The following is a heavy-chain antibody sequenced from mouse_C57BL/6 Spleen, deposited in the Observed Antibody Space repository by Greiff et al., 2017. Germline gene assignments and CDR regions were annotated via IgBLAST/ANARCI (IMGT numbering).Heavy chain of an antibody. CDR3: ARVGSSGYSWFAY. CDR2: IDPSDSYT. CDR1: GYTFTSYW. Sequence: QVQLQQPGAELVMPGASVKLSCKASGYTFTSYWMHWVKQRPGQGLEWIGEIDPSDSYTNYNQKFKGKSTLTVDKSSSTAYMQLSSLTSEDSAVYYCARVGSSGYSWFAYWGQGTLVTVSA. D-gene: IGHD3-2*02. V-gene: IGHV1-69*01. J-gene: IGHJ3*01.